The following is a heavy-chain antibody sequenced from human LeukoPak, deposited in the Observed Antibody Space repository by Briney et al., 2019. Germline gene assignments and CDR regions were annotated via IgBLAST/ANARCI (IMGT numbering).Heavy chain of an antibody. CDR3: AKDSSGWPPARDDY. CDR2: ISYDGSNK. D-gene: IGHD6-19*01. J-gene: IGHJ4*02. CDR1: GFTFSSYS. V-gene: IGHV3-30*18. Sequence: GGSLRLSCAASGFTFSSYSMNWVRQAPGKGLEWVAVISYDGSNKYYADSVKGRFTISRDNSKNTLYLQMNSLRAEDTAVYYCAKDSSGWPPARDDYWGQGTLVTVSS.